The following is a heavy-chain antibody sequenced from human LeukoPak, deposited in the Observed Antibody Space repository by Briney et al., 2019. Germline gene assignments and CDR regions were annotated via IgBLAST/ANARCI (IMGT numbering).Heavy chain of an antibody. CDR3: ARDAPPFEPTPYYFDY. J-gene: IGHJ4*02. CDR1: GFTFSSYS. CDR2: ISSSSSYI. V-gene: IGHV3-21*01. Sequence: GGSLRLSCAASGFTFSSYSMNWVRQAPGKGLEWVSSISSSSSYINYADSVRGRFTISRDNAKNSLYLQMNSLRAEDTAVYYCARDAPPFEPTPYYFDYWGQGTLVTVSS.